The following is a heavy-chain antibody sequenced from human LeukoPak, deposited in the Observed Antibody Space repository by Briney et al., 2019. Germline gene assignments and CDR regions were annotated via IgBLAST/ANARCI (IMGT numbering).Heavy chain of an antibody. Sequence: LETLSLTCTVSGVSITPYYWSWIRQPPGKGLEWIGCIYSGGSTNHNPSLKSRVTMSVDTSKNQFSLRLSSVTAADTAVYYCARLGQWLLHTPHDYWGQGTLVTVSS. D-gene: IGHD6-19*01. CDR1: GVSITPYY. J-gene: IGHJ4*02. CDR3: ARLGQWLLHTPHDY. V-gene: IGHV4-4*07. CDR2: IYSGGST.